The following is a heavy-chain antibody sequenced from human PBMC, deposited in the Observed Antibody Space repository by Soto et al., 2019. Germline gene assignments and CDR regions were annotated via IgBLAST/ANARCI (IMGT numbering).Heavy chain of an antibody. CDR3: ARSLGIAAAGALDY. J-gene: IGHJ4*02. CDR1: GYTFTSYA. V-gene: IGHV1-3*01. Sequence: PLASVKVSCKASGYTFTSYAMHWVRQAPGQRLEWMGWINAGNGNTKYSQKFQGRVTITRDTSASTAYMELSSLRSEDTAVYYCARSLGIAAAGALDYWGQGTLVTVSS. D-gene: IGHD6-13*01. CDR2: INAGNGNT.